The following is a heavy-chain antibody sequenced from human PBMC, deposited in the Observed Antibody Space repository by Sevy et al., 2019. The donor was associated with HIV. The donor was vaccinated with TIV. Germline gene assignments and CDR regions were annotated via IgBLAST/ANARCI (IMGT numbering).Heavy chain of an antibody. CDR2: IIPIFGTA. D-gene: IGHD6-13*01. CDR1: GGTFSSYA. Sequence: ASVKVSCKASGGTFSSYAISWVRQAPGQGLEWMGGIIPIFGTANYAQMCQGRVTITADESTSTAYMELSSLRSEDTAVDYCARATYSSSPEYFQHWGQGTLVTVSS. V-gene: IGHV1-69*13. CDR3: ARATYSSSPEYFQH. J-gene: IGHJ1*01.